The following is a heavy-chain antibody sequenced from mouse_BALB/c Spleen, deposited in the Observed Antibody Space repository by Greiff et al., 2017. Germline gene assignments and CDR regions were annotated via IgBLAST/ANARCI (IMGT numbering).Heavy chain of an antibody. CDR3: ARGEPSLLRLDY. D-gene: IGHD1-2*01. CDR1: GFSLTGYG. J-gene: IGHJ2*01. CDR2: IWGDGST. V-gene: IGHV2-6-7*01. Sequence: VQLVESGPGLVAPSQSLSITCTVSGFSLTGYGVNWVRQPPGKGLEWLGMIWGDGSTDYNSALKSRLSISKANSKSQVFLKMNSLQTDDTARYYCARGEPSLLRLDYWGQGTTLTVSS.